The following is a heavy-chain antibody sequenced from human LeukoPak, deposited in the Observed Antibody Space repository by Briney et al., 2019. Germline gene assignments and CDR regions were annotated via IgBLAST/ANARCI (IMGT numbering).Heavy chain of an antibody. D-gene: IGHD6-13*01. V-gene: IGHV3-23*01. CDR1: GFTFSSCD. CDR2: ISGSGGST. CDR3: ARVYSSSWYEDAFDI. J-gene: IGHJ3*02. Sequence: GGSLRLSCAASGFTFSSCDMNWVRQAPGKGLEWVSAISGSGGSTYYADSVKGRFTISRDNAKNSLYLQMNSLRAEDTAVYYCARVYSSSWYEDAFDIWGQGTMVTVSS.